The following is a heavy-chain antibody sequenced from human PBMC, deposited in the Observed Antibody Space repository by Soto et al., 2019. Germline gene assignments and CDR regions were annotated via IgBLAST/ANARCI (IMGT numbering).Heavy chain of an antibody. CDR2: ISWNSGSI. J-gene: IGHJ4*02. D-gene: IGHD6-19*01. CDR1: GFTFDDYA. CDR3: AKGALSSGWYRYDY. Sequence: GGSLRLSCAASGFTFDDYAMHWVRQAPGKGLEWVSGISWNSGSIGYADSVKGRFTISRDNAKNSLYLQMNSLRAEDTALYYCAKGALSSGWYRYDYWGQGTLVTVS. V-gene: IGHV3-9*01.